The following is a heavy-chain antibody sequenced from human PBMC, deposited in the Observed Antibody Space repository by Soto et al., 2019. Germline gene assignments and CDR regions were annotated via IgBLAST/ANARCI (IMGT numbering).Heavy chain of an antibody. CDR3: ARSWSGQNTKNCFNP. CDR1: GYTFTSYG. V-gene: IGHV1-18*01. Sequence: ASVKVSCKASGYTFTSYGISWVRQAPGQGLEWMGWISAYNGDTNYAQKLQGRVTMTTDTSTSTAYMELSSLRSDDTAVYYCARSWSGQNTKNCFNPGGQETLFTVSS. CDR2: ISAYNGDT. J-gene: IGHJ5*02. D-gene: IGHD3-3*01.